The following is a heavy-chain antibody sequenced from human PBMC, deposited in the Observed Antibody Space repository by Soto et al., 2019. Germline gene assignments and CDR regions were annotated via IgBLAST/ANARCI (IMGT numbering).Heavy chain of an antibody. Sequence: GESLKISCKGSGYSFTSYWIGWVRQMPGKGLEWMGIIYAGDSDTRYSPSFQGQVTISGDKSINTAYLQWSSLRASDTAVYYCARRSKYAGGVCDMDVWGQGTTVTVSS. J-gene: IGHJ6*02. V-gene: IGHV5-51*01. CDR3: ARRSKYAGGVCDMDV. CDR1: GYSFTSYW. D-gene: IGHD2-2*01. CDR2: IYAGDSDT.